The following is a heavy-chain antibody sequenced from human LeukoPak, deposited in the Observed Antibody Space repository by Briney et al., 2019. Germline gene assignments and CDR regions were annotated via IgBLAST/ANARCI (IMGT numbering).Heavy chain of an antibody. Sequence: GGSLRLSCAASGFTFSSYWMSWVRQAPGKGLEWVANIKQDGSDKYYVDSVKGRFTISRDNAKNSLYLQMNSLRAEDTAVYYCARKITIFGVVIEDAFDIWGQGTMVTVSS. CDR1: GFTFSSYW. V-gene: IGHV3-7*01. CDR2: IKQDGSDK. CDR3: ARKITIFGVVIEDAFDI. J-gene: IGHJ3*02. D-gene: IGHD3-3*01.